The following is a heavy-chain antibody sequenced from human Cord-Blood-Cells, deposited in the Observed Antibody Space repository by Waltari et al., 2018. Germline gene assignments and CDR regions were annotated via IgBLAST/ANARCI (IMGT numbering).Heavy chain of an antibody. CDR2: INHRGST. CDR3: ARANWGFSFDY. Sequence: QVQLQQWGAGLLKPSETLSLTCAVYGGSFSGYYWSWIRQPPGKGLEWIGEINHRGSTNDNPSLKSRVTISVDTSKNQFSLKLSSVTAADTAVYYCARANWGFSFDYWGQGTLVTVSS. V-gene: IGHV4-34*01. CDR1: GGSFSGYY. D-gene: IGHD7-27*01. J-gene: IGHJ4*02.